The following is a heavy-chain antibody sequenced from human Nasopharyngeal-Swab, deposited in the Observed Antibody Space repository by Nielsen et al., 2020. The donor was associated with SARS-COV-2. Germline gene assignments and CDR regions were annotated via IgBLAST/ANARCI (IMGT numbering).Heavy chain of an antibody. Sequence: GSLRLSCAVYGESLSGHSWSWIRQPPGKGLEWIGEINHSGSTNYNPSLKSRVTISVDASKNQFPLKLSSVTAADTAVYYCARGPHHGGFDYWGQGTLVTVSS. CDR2: INHSGST. J-gene: IGHJ4*02. V-gene: IGHV4-34*01. CDR3: ARGPHHGGFDY. D-gene: IGHD3-16*01. CDR1: GESLSGHS.